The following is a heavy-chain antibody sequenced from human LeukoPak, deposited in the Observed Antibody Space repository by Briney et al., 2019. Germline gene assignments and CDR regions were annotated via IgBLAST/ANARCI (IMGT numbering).Heavy chain of an antibody. CDR2: IYHSGST. D-gene: IGHD5-12*01. CDR3: ARLGEYSGYDSGWFDP. CDR1: GGSISSNNW. V-gene: IGHV4-4*02. J-gene: IGHJ5*02. Sequence: PSETLSLTCAVSGGSISSNNWWIWVRQSPGKGLEWIGYIYHSGSTYYNPSLKSRVTISVDRSKNQFSLKLSSVTAADTAVYYCARLGEYSGYDSGWFDPWGQGTLATVSS.